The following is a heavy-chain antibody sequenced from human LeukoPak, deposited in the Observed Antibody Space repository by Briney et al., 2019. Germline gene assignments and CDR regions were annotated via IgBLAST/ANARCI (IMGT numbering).Heavy chain of an antibody. Sequence: GGSLRLSCAASGFTFSNYWMHWVRPAPGKGLVWVSRINSDGSTTSYGDSVKGRFTISRDNAKNTLYLQMNSLRAEDTGVYFCASGKYRYGDNWFDPWGQGTLVTVSS. D-gene: IGHD5-18*01. CDR2: INSDGSTT. CDR3: ASGKYRYGDNWFDP. J-gene: IGHJ5*02. CDR1: GFTFSNYW. V-gene: IGHV3-74*01.